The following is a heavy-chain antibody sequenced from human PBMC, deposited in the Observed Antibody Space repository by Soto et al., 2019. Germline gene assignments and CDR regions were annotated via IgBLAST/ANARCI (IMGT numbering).Heavy chain of an antibody. CDR2: ISYDGHVT. D-gene: IGHD2-15*01. CDR3: AKSLRMTKDYGLDV. Sequence: HPGGSLRLSCEASGFTFSGHGMHWVRQAPGKGLEWVAIISYDGHVTFYGVSVRGRFTISRDNSKNKVYLQMNSLGPEDTALYFCAKSLRMTKDYGLDVWGQGTMVTVSS. V-gene: IGHV3-30*18. J-gene: IGHJ6*02. CDR1: GFTFSGHG.